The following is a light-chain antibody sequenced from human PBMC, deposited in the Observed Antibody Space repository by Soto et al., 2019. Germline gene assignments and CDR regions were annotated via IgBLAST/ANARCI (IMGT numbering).Light chain of an antibody. CDR3: HQRQSWPRT. CDR1: QNISNY. CDR2: DVS. J-gene: IGKJ1*01. Sequence: IVLTQSPATLSLSPGKRATLSCRASQNISNYLIWYQQKPGQAPRLLIYDVSNRAAGIPARFSGSGSETDFTLTISDVEPEDFAVYYCHQRQSWPRTFGQGTKVDIK. V-gene: IGKV3-11*01.